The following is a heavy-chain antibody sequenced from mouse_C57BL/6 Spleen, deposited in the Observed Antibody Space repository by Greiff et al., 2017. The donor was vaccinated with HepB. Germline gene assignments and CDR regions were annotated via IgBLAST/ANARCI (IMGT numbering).Heavy chain of an antibody. CDR2: IDPSDSET. J-gene: IGHJ4*01. D-gene: IGHD2-4*01. Sequence: QVQLQQSGAELMKPGASVKLSCKATGYTFTGYWIEWVKQRPGHGLEWIGNIDPSDSETHYNQKFKDKATLTVDKSSSTAYMQLSSLTSEDSAVYYCARSIYYDNDGGDYYAMDYWGQGTSVTVSS. CDR3: ARSIYYDNDGGDYYAMDY. CDR1: GYTFTGYW. V-gene: IGHV1-61*01.